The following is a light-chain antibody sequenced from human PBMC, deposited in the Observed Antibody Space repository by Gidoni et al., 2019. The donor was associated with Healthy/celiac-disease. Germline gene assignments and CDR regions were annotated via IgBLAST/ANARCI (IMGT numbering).Light chain of an antibody. CDR3: QQYDNLPPYT. CDR2: DGS. Sequence: DIQMTQSPSSLSASVVDSVTITCQASQEISNYLNWYQQKPGKAPKLLIYDGSNLETGVPSSLSGSGSGTEFTFTISSLQPEDIATDYCQQYDNLPPYTFGQXTKLEIK. J-gene: IGKJ2*01. CDR1: QEISNY. V-gene: IGKV1-33*01.